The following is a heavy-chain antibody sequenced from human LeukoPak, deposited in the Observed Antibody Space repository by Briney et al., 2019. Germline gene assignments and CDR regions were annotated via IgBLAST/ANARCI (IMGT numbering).Heavy chain of an antibody. Sequence: ASVKVSCKASRYTFTGYYIHWVRQAPGQGLECVGWINPNNGNTNYAQKFQGRVTMTRDTSISTAYMELSRLRSDDTAVYYCARGRVVRDAFDIWGQGTMVTVSS. V-gene: IGHV1-2*02. CDR1: RYTFTGYY. CDR2: INPNNGNT. D-gene: IGHD2-15*01. J-gene: IGHJ3*02. CDR3: ARGRVVRDAFDI.